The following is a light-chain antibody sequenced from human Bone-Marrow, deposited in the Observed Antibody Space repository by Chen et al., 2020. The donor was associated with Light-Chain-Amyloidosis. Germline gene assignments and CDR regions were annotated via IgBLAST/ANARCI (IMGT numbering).Light chain of an antibody. Sequence: SVLTQPPSTSGTPGQSVTISCSGSTSNIGTYTVNWYRQVPGTAPRLLIQSDNQRPSGVPDRFSGSKSGTSASLAISWLQSEDEADYYCAAWDDSLNGVVFGGGTKLTVL. CDR1: TSNIGTYT. CDR3: AAWDDSLNGVV. J-gene: IGLJ2*01. V-gene: IGLV1-44*01. CDR2: SDN.